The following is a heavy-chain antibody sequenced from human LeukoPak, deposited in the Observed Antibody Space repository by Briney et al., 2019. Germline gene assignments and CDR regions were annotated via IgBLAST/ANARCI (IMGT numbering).Heavy chain of an antibody. V-gene: IGHV3-74*01. CDR2: INGDGSTT. Sequence: GGSLRLSCAASGFSFRSCWMHLVRQAPGKELLWVSRINGDGSTTNYADSVRGRFTISRDNAKNTLYLQMNSLRADDSAVYFCASLVGGYYPPVEAFDVWGQGTMVTVSS. CDR3: ASLVGGYYPPVEAFDV. J-gene: IGHJ3*01. CDR1: GFSFRSCW. D-gene: IGHD3-3*01.